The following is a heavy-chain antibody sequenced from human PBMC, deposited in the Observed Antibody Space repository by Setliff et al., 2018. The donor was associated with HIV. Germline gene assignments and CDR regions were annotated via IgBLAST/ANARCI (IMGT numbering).Heavy chain of an antibody. Sequence: PSETLSLTCAVSGGSTSSTNWWTWVRQPPGKGLEWIGEINHSGTKSYNPSLKRRVTVSIDRSKNHFSLELASVTAADTAVYYCATLGLVFPGAFDVWGQGTVVTVSS. CDR1: GGSTSSTNW. D-gene: IGHD3-16*01. V-gene: IGHV4-4*02. CDR2: INHSGTK. CDR3: ATLGLVFPGAFDV. J-gene: IGHJ3*01.